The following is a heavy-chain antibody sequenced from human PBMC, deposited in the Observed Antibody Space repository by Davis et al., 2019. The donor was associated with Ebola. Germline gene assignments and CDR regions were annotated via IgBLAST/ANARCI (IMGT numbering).Heavy chain of an antibody. CDR1: GYTFTSYA. V-gene: IGHV1-3*01. D-gene: IGHD2-15*01. CDR3: ARTRYCSGGSCYRFDY. Sequence: ASVKVSCKASGYTFTSYAMHWVRQAPGQRLEWMGWINAGNGNTKYSQKFQGRVTITRDTSASTAYMELSSLRSEDTAVYYCARTRYCSGGSCYRFDYWGQGTLVTVSS. CDR2: INAGNGNT. J-gene: IGHJ4*02.